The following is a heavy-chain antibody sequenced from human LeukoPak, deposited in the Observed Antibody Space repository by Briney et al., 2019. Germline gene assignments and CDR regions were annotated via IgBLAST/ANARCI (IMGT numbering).Heavy chain of an antibody. V-gene: IGHV3-15*01. CDR1: GFTFDNAW. Sequence: PGGSLRLSCVVSGFTFDNAWMSWVRQAPGKGLEWVGRIRSRTAGGTTDYGAPVKGRFTISRDDTKNTVYLRMNNLKMEDTAIYYCSTGGGTSDYWGQGTLVTVSS. CDR3: STGGGTSDY. J-gene: IGHJ4*02. D-gene: IGHD2-15*01. CDR2: IRSRTAGGTT.